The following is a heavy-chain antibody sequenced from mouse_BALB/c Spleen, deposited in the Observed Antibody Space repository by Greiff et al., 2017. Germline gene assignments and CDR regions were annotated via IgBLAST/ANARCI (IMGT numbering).Heavy chain of an antibody. V-gene: IGHV5-9-3*01. Sequence: EVKVVESGGGLVKPGGSLKLSCAASGFTFSSYAMSWVRQTPEKRLEWVATISSGGSYTYYPDSVKGRFTISRDNAKNTLYLQMSSLRSEDTAMYYCARRANWDEGGYFDYWGQGTTRTVSS. CDR3: ARRANWDEGGYFDY. J-gene: IGHJ2*01. CDR1: GFTFSSYA. CDR2: ISSGGSYT. D-gene: IGHD4-1*01.